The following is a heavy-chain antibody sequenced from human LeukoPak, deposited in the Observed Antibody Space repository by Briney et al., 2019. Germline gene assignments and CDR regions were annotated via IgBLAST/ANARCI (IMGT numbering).Heavy chain of an antibody. CDR2: FDPEDGET. D-gene: IGHD6-19*01. Sequence: ASVKVSCKVSGYTLTELSMHWVQQAPGKGLEWMGGFDPEDGETIYAQKFQGRITMTEDTSTDTAYMELSSLRSEDTAVYYCAATPSGQWLANLYYYYGMDVWGQGTTVTVSS. CDR3: AATPSGQWLANLYYYYGMDV. V-gene: IGHV1-24*01. CDR1: GYTLTELS. J-gene: IGHJ6*02.